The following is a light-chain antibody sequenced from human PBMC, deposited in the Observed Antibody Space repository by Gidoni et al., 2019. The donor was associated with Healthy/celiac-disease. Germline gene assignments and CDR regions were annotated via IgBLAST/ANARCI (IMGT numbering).Light chain of an antibody. J-gene: IGLJ1*01. V-gene: IGLV3-19*01. Sequence: QKPGQAPVLVIYGKNNRPSGIPDRFSGSSSGNTASLTITGAQAEDEADYYCNSRDSSVNHLRVLGTGTKVTVL. CDR2: GKN. CDR3: NSRDSSVNHLRV.